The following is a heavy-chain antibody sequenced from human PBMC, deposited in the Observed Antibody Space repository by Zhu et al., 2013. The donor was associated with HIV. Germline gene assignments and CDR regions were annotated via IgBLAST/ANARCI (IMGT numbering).Heavy chain of an antibody. CDR1: GYTFTGYY. V-gene: IGHV1-2*02. Sequence: QVQLVQSGAEVKKPGASVKVSCKASGYTFTGYYMHWVRQAPGQGLEWMGWINPNSGGTNYAQKFQGRVTMTRDTSISTAYMELSRLRSDDTAVYYCARTLWLQTTYYYYGMDVWGQGTTVTVSS. D-gene: IGHD5-18*01. CDR2: INPNSGGT. J-gene: IGHJ6*02. CDR3: ARTLWLQTTYYYYGMDV.